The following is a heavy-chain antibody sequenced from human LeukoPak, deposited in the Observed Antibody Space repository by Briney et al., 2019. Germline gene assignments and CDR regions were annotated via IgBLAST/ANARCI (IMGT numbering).Heavy chain of an antibody. CDR1: GFTFSSYA. V-gene: IGHV3-23*01. CDR3: AKAPSGGYNR. Sequence: GGSLRLSCAASGFTFSSYAMTWVRQVPGKGLEWVSAISGSGGSTYYADSVRGRFTISRDNSKNTLYLQMNSLRAEDTAVYYCAKAPSGGYNRWGQGTLVTVSS. D-gene: IGHD5-24*01. J-gene: IGHJ4*02. CDR2: ISGSGGST.